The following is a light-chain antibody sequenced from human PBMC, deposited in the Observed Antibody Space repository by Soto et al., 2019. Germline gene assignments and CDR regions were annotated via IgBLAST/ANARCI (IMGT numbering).Light chain of an antibody. J-gene: IGKJ3*01. V-gene: IGKV1-16*02. CDR1: QDINNY. Sequence: DLLMTQSPSSLSAPVGDRVTITCRASQDINNYLAWFQQQRGKAPKYLIYAASSLQSGVPSKFSGSGSGTGFTLTISSLQPEDFAPYYCQQCDNYPPFTFGPGTKLEI. CDR3: QQCDNYPPFT. CDR2: AAS.